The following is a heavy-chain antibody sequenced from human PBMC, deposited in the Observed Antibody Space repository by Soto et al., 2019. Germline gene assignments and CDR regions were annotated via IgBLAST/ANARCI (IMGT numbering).Heavy chain of an antibody. CDR3: ARDRSGWVFED. CDR2: ISAYDGDT. CDR1: GYIFTTYG. J-gene: IGHJ1*01. D-gene: IGHD6-19*01. Sequence: QVQLVQSGAEVKKPGASVKVSCKASGYIFTTYGISWVRQAPGQGLEWLGWISAYDGDTNYAQKFRGGVTVTTDTSTRTAYMELRSLRSDDTAVYYCARDRSGWVFEDWGQGTLVIVSS. V-gene: IGHV1-18*01.